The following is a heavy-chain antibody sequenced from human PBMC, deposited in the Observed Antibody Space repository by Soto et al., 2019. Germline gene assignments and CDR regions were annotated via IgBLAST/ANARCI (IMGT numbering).Heavy chain of an antibody. J-gene: IGHJ4*02. CDR3: ARDTYGGFDY. D-gene: IGHD4-17*01. CDR2: ISSSSTYR. Sequence: EVQLVESGGGLVKPGGSLRLSCAASGFTFSTYSMNWVRQAPGKGLEWVSSISSSSTYRYYADSLKGRFTISRDNAENSRYLQINSLVAEDTAVYYFARDTYGGFDYWGPGTLVTVSS. V-gene: IGHV3-21*01. CDR1: GFTFSTYS.